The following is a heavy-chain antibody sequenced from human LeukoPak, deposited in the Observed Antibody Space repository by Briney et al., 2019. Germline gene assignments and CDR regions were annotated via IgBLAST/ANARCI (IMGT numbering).Heavy chain of an antibody. CDR2: IIPVFGTT. J-gene: IGHJ4*02. CDR3: ARDKDY. V-gene: IGHV1-69*05. Sequence: ASVKVSCKASGGTFIHYSISWVRQAPGQGLEWMGGIIPVFGTTNYAQKFQSRVTITTDESTSTAYLELSSLRSEDTAVYYCARDKDYWGQGTLVTVSS. CDR1: GGTFIHYS.